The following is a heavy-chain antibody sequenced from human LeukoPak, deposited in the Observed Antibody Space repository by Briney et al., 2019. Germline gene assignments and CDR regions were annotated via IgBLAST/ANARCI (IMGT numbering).Heavy chain of an antibody. CDR2: IYYSGST. V-gene: IGHV4-39*01. Sequence: GTLSLTCTVSGGSISSSSYYWGWIRQPPGKGLEWIGSIYYSGSTYYNPSLKSRVTISVDTSKNQFSLKLSSVTAADTAVYYCARRGIAARLLYYFDYWGQGTLVTVSS. CDR1: GGSISSSSYY. CDR3: ARRGIAARLLYYFDY. J-gene: IGHJ4*02. D-gene: IGHD6-6*01.